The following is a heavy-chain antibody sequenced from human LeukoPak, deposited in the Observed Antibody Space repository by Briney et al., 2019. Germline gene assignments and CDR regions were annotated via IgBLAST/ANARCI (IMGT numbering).Heavy chain of an antibody. Sequence: GESLKVSCKASGYSFTNYWIAWVRQKPGKGLEWMGIMHPGESEINYSPSFEGQVTISADTSISTAYLEWYSLKASDSAIYYCAKTIASLGSGARYFDPWGQGTMITVSS. CDR3: AKTIASLGSGARYFDP. CDR1: GYSFTNYW. D-gene: IGHD5/OR15-5a*01. J-gene: IGHJ5*02. CDR2: MHPGESEI. V-gene: IGHV5-51*01.